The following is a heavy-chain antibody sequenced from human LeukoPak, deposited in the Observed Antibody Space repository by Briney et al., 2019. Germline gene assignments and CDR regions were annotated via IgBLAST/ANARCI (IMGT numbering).Heavy chain of an antibody. Sequence: PSETLSLTCTVSGGSISSYYWSWIRQPAGKGLEWIGSIYYSGSTYYNPSLKSRVTISVDTSKNQFSLKLSSVTAADTAVYYCARGGPDYGDFVGAFDIWGQGTMVTVSS. D-gene: IGHD4-17*01. CDR3: ARGGPDYGDFVGAFDI. J-gene: IGHJ3*02. CDR1: GGSISSYY. CDR2: IYYSGST. V-gene: IGHV4-4*07.